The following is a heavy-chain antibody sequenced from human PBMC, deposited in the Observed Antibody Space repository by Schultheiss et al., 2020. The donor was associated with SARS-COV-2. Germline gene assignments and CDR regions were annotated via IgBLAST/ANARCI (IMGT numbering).Heavy chain of an antibody. J-gene: IGHJ4*02. CDR3: ARAFYGGNSWVDY. CDR1: GGSFSGYY. CDR2: INHSGST. Sequence: GSLRLSCAVYGGSFSGYYWSWIRQPPGKGLEWIGEINHSGSTNYNPSLKSRVTISVDTSKNQFSLKLSSVTAADTAVYYCARAFYGGNSWVDYWGQGTLVTVSS. V-gene: IGHV4-34*01. D-gene: IGHD4-23*01.